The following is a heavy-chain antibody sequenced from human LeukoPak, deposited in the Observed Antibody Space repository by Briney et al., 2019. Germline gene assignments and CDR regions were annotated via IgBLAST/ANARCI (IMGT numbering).Heavy chain of an antibody. CDR2: ISGSGGST. J-gene: IGHJ3*02. V-gene: IGHV3-23*01. CDR3: AKVVYCGGDCYSAAFDI. D-gene: IGHD2-21*01. Sequence: GGSLRLSCAASGFTVSSNYVSWVRQAPGKGLEWVSAISGSGGSTYYADSVKGRFTISRDNSKNTLYLQMNSLRAEDTAVYYCAKVVYCGGDCYSAAFDIWGQGTMVTVSS. CDR1: GFTVSSNY.